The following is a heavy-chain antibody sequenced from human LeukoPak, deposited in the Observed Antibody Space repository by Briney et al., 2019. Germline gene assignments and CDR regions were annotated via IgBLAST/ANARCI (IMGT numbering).Heavy chain of an antibody. V-gene: IGHV4-4*07. CDR2: IYASGYT. J-gene: IGHJ4*02. Sequence: SETLSLTCTVSGDSISIYYWNWIRQPAGKGLEWIGRIYASGYTDYNPSLQTRVTMSVDTSKNEFSLKADTVTAADPAVYFCASNHIVTGTYFDSWGQGILVTVS. CDR1: GDSISIYY. D-gene: IGHD3-10*01. CDR3: ASNHIVTGTYFDS.